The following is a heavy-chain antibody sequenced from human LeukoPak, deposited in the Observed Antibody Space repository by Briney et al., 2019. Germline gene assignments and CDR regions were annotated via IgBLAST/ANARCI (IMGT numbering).Heavy chain of an antibody. V-gene: IGHV4-39*07. CDR3: ARGPYYDFWSGYWVYWFDP. CDR1: GASIINNNYY. J-gene: IGHJ5*02. D-gene: IGHD3-3*01. CDR2: VYHSGST. Sequence: SETLSLTCFVSGASIINNNYYWAWIRQPPGKGLEWIGSVYHSGSTSYNPSLKSRVTISVDTSKNQFSLKLSSVTAADTAVYYCARGPYYDFWSGYWVYWFDPWGQGTLVTVSS.